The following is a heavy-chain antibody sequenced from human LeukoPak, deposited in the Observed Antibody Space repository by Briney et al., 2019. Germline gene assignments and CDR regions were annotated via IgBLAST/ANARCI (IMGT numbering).Heavy chain of an antibody. CDR1: GFTFSSYA. V-gene: IGHV3-23*01. CDR3: AKVVRDYVWGSYRFDAFDI. Sequence: GGSLRLSCAASGFTFSSYAMSWVRQAPGKGLEWVSAISGSGGSTYYADSVKGRFTISRDNSKNTLYLQMNSLRAEDTAVYYCAKVVRDYVWGSYRFDAFDIWGQGTMVTVSS. CDR2: ISGSGGST. J-gene: IGHJ3*02. D-gene: IGHD3-16*02.